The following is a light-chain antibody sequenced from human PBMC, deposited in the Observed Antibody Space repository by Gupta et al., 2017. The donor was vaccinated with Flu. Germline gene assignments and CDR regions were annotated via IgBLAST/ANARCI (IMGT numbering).Light chain of an antibody. J-gene: IGKJ5*01. CDR3: QQYHSWST. CDR1: RSVSSD. CDR2: GAF. V-gene: IGKV3-15*01. Sequence: PGETATRSCRASRSVSSDFAWYQQKPGQAPRPLIYGAFTRATGIPARFSGSGSGTEFTLTISSLQSEDLAIYYCQQYHSWSTFGQGTRLEIK.